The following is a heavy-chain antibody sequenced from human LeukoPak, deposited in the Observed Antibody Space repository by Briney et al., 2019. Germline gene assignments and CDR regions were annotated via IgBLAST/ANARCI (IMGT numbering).Heavy chain of an antibody. V-gene: IGHV3-23*01. D-gene: IGHD5-18*01. CDR3: AKDYLRGYSYGSNAFDI. J-gene: IGHJ3*02. Sequence: GGSLRLSCAASGFTFSSYAMSWVRQAPGKGLEWVSAISGSGGSTYYADSVKGRFTISRDNSKNTLHLQMNSLRAEDTAVYYCAKDYLRGYSYGSNAFDIWGQGTMVTVSS. CDR1: GFTFSSYA. CDR2: ISGSGGST.